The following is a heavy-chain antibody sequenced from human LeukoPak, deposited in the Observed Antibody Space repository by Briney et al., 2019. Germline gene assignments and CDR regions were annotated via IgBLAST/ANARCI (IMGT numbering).Heavy chain of an antibody. CDR3: AKDLRHSGSYLDNWFDP. Sequence: PGKSLRLSCVASGFTFSYHGLHWVRQAPGKGLEWLAPISFDAITTYYADSVRGRFTISRDNSNNTLYLQMNSLRAEDTAVYYCAKDLRHSGSYLDNWFDPWGQGTLVTVSS. V-gene: IGHV3-33*05. CDR2: ISFDAITT. D-gene: IGHD1-26*01. J-gene: IGHJ5*02. CDR1: GFTFSYHG.